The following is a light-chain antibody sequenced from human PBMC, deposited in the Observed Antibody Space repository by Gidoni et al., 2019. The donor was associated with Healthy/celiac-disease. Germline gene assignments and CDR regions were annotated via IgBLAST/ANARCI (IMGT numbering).Light chain of an antibody. V-gene: IGLV2-14*01. Sequence: QSALTQPASVSGSPGQSITISCTGTSSDVGGYNYVTWYQPHPGKAPKLMIYEVSNRPSGVSNRFSGSKSGNTASLTISGLQAEDEADYYCSSYTSSSTPLWVFGGGTKLTVL. CDR1: SSDVGGYNY. CDR3: SSYTSSSTPLWV. CDR2: EVS. J-gene: IGLJ3*02.